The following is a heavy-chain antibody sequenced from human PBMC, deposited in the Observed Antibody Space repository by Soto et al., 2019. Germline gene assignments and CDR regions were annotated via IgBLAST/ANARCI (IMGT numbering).Heavy chain of an antibody. J-gene: IGHJ4*02. CDR3: ARRGPGTYFDY. Sequence: EVQLLDSGGGLVQPGGSLRLSCAASGFTFSSYAMNWVRQAPGKGLEWVSVISGSGGSTYYADSVKGRFTISRDNSKLTVYLQMNSLRAEDTAVYYWARRGPGTYFDYWCQGTLVTVSS. V-gene: IGHV3-23*01. CDR2: ISGSGGST. CDR1: GFTFSSYA. D-gene: IGHD6-13*01.